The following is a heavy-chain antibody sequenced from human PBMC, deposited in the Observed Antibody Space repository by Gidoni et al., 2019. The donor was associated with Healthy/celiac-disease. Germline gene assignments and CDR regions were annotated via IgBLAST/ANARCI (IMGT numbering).Heavy chain of an antibody. CDR1: GGSISYYY. CDR2: IYYSGST. J-gene: IGHJ6*02. Sequence: QVQLQESGPGLVNPSETLSLTCTVPGGSISYYYWRWIRQPPGKGLEWIGDIYYSGSTNYNPSLKSRVTISVDKSKNQFSLNLSSVTAADTAVYYCAGAYCGSDCYPYYYGLDVWGQGTTVTVSS. V-gene: IGHV4-59*01. D-gene: IGHD2-21*02. CDR3: AGAYCGSDCYPYYYGLDV.